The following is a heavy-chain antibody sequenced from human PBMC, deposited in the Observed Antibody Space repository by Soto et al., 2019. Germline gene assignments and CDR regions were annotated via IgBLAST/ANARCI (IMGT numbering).Heavy chain of an antibody. CDR1: GSSISSYY. CDR2: IYTSGST. Sequence: ETLSLTCTVSGSSISSYYWSWIRQPAGKGLEWIGRIYTSGSTNYNPSLKSRVTMSVDTSKNQFSLKLSSVTAADTAVYYCARENYYYDRGGWFDPWGQGTLVTVSS. V-gene: IGHV4-4*07. J-gene: IGHJ5*02. CDR3: ARENYYYDRGGWFDP. D-gene: IGHD3-22*01.